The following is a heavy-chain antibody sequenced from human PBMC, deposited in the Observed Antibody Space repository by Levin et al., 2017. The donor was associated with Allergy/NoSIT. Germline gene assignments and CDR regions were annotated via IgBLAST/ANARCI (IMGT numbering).Heavy chain of an antibody. CDR2: INHSGST. CDR1: GGSFSGYY. J-gene: IGHJ5*02. D-gene: IGHD6-13*01. Sequence: SQTLSLTCAVYGGSFSGYYWSWIRQPPGKGLEWIGEINHSGSTNYNPSLKSRVTISVDTSKNQFSLKLSSVTAADTAVYYCASVAAAGSRFDPWGQGTLVTVSS. V-gene: IGHV4-34*01. CDR3: ASVAAAGSRFDP.